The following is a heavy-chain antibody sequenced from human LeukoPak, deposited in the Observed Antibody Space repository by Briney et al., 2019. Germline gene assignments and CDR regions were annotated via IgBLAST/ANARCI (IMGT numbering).Heavy chain of an antibody. D-gene: IGHD3-3*01. Sequence: PGGSLRLSCAAPGFTLSSYSMNWVRQTPGEGLEWVSSISSSCSYIYYADSVKGRFTISRGNDKNSLFLHMTSLRAEDTAVYYCASLDFWSGNDYYYGMDVWGQGTTVTVSS. CDR3: ASLDFWSGNDYYYGMDV. V-gene: IGHV3-21*01. J-gene: IGHJ6*02. CDR2: ISSSCSYI. CDR1: GFTLSSYS.